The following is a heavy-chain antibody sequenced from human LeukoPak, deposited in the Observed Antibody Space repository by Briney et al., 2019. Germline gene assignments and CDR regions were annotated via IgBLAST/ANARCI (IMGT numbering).Heavy chain of an antibody. J-gene: IGHJ6*03. CDR2: ISSTSRSYI. D-gene: IGHD6-13*01. CDR1: GFTFSSYN. CDR3: AKEVLAAGYYYYYYMDV. Sequence: GGSLRLSCAASGFTFSSYNMNWVRQAPGKGLEWVSSISSTSRSYIYYADSGKGRFTISRDNAKNSLYLQMNSLRAEDTAVYYCAKEVLAAGYYYYYYMDVWGKGTTVTVSS. V-gene: IGHV3-21*04.